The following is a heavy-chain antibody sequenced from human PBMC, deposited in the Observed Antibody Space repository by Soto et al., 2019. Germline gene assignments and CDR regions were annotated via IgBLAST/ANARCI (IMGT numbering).Heavy chain of an antibody. Sequence: GASVKVSCKSSGYTFTSYYMHCVRQAPGQGLEWMGIINPSGGSTSYAQKFQGRVTMTRDTSTSTVYMELSSLRSEDTAVYYCARDLTESGLRYFDGFAGEDYYYMDVGGKGTTVTVSS. CDR3: ARDLTESGLRYFDGFAGEDYYYMDV. CDR1: GYTFTSYY. V-gene: IGHV1-46*03. D-gene: IGHD3-9*01. J-gene: IGHJ6*03. CDR2: INPSGGST.